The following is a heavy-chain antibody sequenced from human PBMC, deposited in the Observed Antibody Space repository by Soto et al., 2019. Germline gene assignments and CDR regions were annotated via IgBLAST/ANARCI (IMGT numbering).Heavy chain of an antibody. CDR1: GYTFSSYG. J-gene: IGHJ4*02. Sequence: QVQLVQSGAEVKKPGASVKVSCKASGYTFSSYGISWVRQAPGQGLEWMGWISAYNGNTNYAQKLQGRVTMTTDTXPSTAYMDLRSLRSDDTAIYYCARDKGDGSGSYYGYWGQGTLVTVSS. CDR3: ARDKGDGSGSYYGY. CDR2: ISAYNGNT. V-gene: IGHV1-18*01. D-gene: IGHD3-10*01.